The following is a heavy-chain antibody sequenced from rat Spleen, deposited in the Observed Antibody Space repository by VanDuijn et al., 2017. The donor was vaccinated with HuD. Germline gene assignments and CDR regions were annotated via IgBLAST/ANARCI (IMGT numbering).Heavy chain of an antibody. CDR1: GFTFSDYN. Sequence: EVQLVESGGGLVQPGRSLKLSCAASGFTFSDYNMTWIRQAPGKGLEWVASITTTGGSTYYPDSVKGRFTISRDNAKSTLYLQMNSLRSEDTATYYCTRGEYTTADYWGQGVMVTVSS. CDR2: ITTTGGST. CDR3: TRGEYTTADY. V-gene: IGHV5-31*01. D-gene: IGHD1-6*01. J-gene: IGHJ2*01.